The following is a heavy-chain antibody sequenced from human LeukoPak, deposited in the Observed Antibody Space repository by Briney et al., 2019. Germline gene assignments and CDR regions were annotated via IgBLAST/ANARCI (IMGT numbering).Heavy chain of an antibody. V-gene: IGHV3-74*01. Sequence: GGSLRLSCAASGFPFSAYWVHWVRQAPGKGLVWVSRINTNGTYTSYADSVKGRFTISRDNAQNTLFLQMTSLRVEDTAVYYCASLGTLVPWGQGTLVTVSS. CDR3: ASLGTLVP. D-gene: IGHD3-9*01. CDR2: INTNGTYT. CDR1: GFPFSAYW. J-gene: IGHJ5*02.